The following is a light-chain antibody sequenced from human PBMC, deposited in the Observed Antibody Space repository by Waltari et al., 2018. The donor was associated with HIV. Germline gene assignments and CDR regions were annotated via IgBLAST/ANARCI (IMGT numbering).Light chain of an antibody. V-gene: IGLV1-40*01. CDR3: QSYDMSQSGSLV. Sequence: QSVLTQPPSVSGAPGQRVTIACTGTRSNIGAGFDVHWYQQIPGNAPKLLIYDNTMRPSGVPDRLSGSKSGTSASLGITGLQSEDEADYYCQSYDMSQSGSLVFGGGTKLTVL. J-gene: IGLJ2*01. CDR1: RSNIGAGFD. CDR2: DNT.